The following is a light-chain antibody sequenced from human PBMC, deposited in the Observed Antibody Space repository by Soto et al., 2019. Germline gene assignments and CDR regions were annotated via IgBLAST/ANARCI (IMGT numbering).Light chain of an antibody. CDR2: DAS. CDR3: HQYTTYQYT. Sequence: DIQMTQSPSTLSASVGDRVTITCRASQSVTNWLAWYQQKPGKAPNLLIYDASRLQSGSPSRFSGSGSGTEVTLTISSVQPDDFATYYCHQYTTYQYTFGQGTKVEIK. V-gene: IGKV1-5*01. J-gene: IGKJ2*01. CDR1: QSVTNW.